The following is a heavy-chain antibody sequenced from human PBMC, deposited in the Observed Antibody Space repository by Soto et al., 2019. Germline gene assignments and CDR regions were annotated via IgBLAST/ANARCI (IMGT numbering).Heavy chain of an antibody. V-gene: IGHV4-34*01. J-gene: IGHJ6*02. CDR2: INHSGST. Sequence: QVQLQQWGAGLLKPSETLSLTCAVYGGSFSGYYWSWIRQPPGKGLEWIGEINHSGSTNYNPSLKSRLAISVDTSKTQVSLKLSSVTAADTAVYYCARGKGRGYGRYYGMDVWGQGTTVTVSS. D-gene: IGHD5-12*01. CDR3: ARGKGRGYGRYYGMDV. CDR1: GGSFSGYY.